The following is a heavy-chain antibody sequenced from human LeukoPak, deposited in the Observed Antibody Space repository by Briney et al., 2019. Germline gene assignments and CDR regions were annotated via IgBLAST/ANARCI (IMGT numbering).Heavy chain of an antibody. J-gene: IGHJ4*02. CDR3: ARKGYSYGYDNFDY. Sequence: GASVKVSCKASGDTFTGYYMHWVRQAPGQGLEWMGRINPNSGGTNYAQKFQGRVTMTRDTSISTAYMELSRLRSDDTAVYYCARKGYSYGYDNFDYWGQGTLVTVSS. CDR1: GDTFTGYY. D-gene: IGHD5-18*01. V-gene: IGHV1-2*06. CDR2: INPNSGGT.